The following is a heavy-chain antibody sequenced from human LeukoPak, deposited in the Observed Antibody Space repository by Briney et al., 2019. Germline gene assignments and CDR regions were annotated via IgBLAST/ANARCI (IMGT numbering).Heavy chain of an antibody. D-gene: IGHD3-10*01. CDR1: GGTFSSYA. CDR3: ARDLWYYGSGRPEDYYYYYYMDV. CDR2: IIPIFGTA. Sequence: SVKVSCKASGGTFSSYAISWVRQAPGQGLEWMGRIIPIFGTANYAQKFQGRVTITTDESTSTAYMELSSLRSEDTAVYYRARDLWYYGSGRPEDYYYYYYMDVWGKGTTVTVSS. J-gene: IGHJ6*03. V-gene: IGHV1-69*05.